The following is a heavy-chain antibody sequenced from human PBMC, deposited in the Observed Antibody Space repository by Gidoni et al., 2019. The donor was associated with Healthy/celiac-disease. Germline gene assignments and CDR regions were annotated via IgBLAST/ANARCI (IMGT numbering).Heavy chain of an antibody. CDR2: IYYSGST. CDR3: ARDITMVRGVISPMGYFDY. Sequence: QLQLQESGPGLVKPSETLSLTCTVSGGSISSSSYYWGWIRQPPGKGLEWIGSIYYSGSTYYNPSLKSRVTISVDTSKNQFSLKLSSVTAADTAVYYCARDITMVRGVISPMGYFDYWGQGTLVTVSS. D-gene: IGHD3-10*01. V-gene: IGHV4-39*02. J-gene: IGHJ4*02. CDR1: GGSISSSSYY.